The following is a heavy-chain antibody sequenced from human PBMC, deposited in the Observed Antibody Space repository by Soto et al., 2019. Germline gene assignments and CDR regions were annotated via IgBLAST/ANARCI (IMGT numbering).Heavy chain of an antibody. CDR1: GYTFTSYG. CDR2: ISAYNGNT. Sequence: SVKVSCKASGYTFTSYGISWVRQAPGQGLEWMGWISAYNGNTNYAQKLQGRVTMTTDTSTSTAYMELRSLRSDDTAVYYCARDWEDIVLVPAANYYYYYGMDVWGQGTTVTVSS. J-gene: IGHJ6*02. CDR3: ARDWEDIVLVPAANYYYYYGMDV. D-gene: IGHD2-2*01. V-gene: IGHV1-18*01.